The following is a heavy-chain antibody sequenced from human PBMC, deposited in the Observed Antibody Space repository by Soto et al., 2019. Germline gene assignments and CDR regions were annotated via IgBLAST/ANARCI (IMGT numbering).Heavy chain of an antibody. CDR1: GGSSSSYY. J-gene: IGHJ6*02. Sequence: PSETLSLTCTVAGGSSSSYYSSWIRQSPGQGLERIGYIYYSGSTNYNPSLKSRVTISVDTSKNQFSLKLSSVTAADTAVYYCARDWGRHTPFGVADYPNYGMDVWGQGTTVTVSS. CDR3: ARDWGRHTPFGVADYPNYGMDV. V-gene: IGHV4-59*01. D-gene: IGHD3-3*01. CDR2: IYYSGST.